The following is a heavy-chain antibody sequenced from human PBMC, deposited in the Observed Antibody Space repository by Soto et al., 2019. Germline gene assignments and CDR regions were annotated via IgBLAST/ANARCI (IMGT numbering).Heavy chain of an antibody. J-gene: IGHJ6*02. D-gene: IGHD6-13*01. CDR1: GYTFTSYG. V-gene: IGHV1-18*01. Sequence: QVQLVQSGAEVKKPGASVKVSCKASGYTFTSYGISWVRQAPGQGLEWMGWISAYNGNTNYAQKLQGRVTMTTDTSTSTAYRGRRRQRSDDTAVYYCARGGMEQLVYYYYDGMDVWGQGTTVTVSS. CDR3: ARGGMEQLVYYYYDGMDV. CDR2: ISAYNGNT.